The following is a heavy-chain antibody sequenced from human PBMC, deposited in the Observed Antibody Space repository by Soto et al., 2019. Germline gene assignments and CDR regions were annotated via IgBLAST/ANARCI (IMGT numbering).Heavy chain of an antibody. CDR2: IVTYNGNT. CDR1: GYTFTNFG. V-gene: IGHV1-18*01. CDR3: ARGPQSSGWRGKWFDP. D-gene: IGHD6-19*01. Sequence: QVQLVQSGAEVKKPGASVKVSCKASGYTFTNFGISWVRQVPGQGLEWVGWIVTYNGNTNSAQKLQGRVTMTPDASTSTAYMELTSLRSDDTAVYYCARGPQSSGWRGKWFDPWGQGTLVTVSS. J-gene: IGHJ5*02.